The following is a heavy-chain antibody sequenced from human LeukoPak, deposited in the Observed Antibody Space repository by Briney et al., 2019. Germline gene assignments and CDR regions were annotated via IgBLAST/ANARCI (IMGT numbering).Heavy chain of an antibody. V-gene: IGHV3-23*01. CDR3: ARGPSGYHNT. Sequence: GGSLRLSCAGSGFRFSIYGMNWVRQAPGKGLEWVSGISPGGGPTYYADSVKGRFTISRDDSKNTLYLQMNSLRAEDTAVYYCARGPSGYHNTGGQGTLVTVSS. CDR1: GFRFSIYG. D-gene: IGHD5-12*01. CDR2: ISPGGGPT. J-gene: IGHJ4*02.